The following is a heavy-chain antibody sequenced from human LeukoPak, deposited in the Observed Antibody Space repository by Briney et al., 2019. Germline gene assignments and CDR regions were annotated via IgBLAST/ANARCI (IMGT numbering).Heavy chain of an antibody. CDR3: VRGAPYCGGDCNDY. CDR2: INHSGST. V-gene: IGHV4-34*01. D-gene: IGHD2-21*02. Sequence: SETLSLTCAVYGGSFSGYYWSWIRQPPGKGLEWIGEINHSGSTNYNPSLKSRVTISVDTSKNQFSLKLSSVTAADTAVYYCVRGAPYCGGDCNDYWGQGTLVTVSS. CDR1: GGSFSGYY. J-gene: IGHJ4*02.